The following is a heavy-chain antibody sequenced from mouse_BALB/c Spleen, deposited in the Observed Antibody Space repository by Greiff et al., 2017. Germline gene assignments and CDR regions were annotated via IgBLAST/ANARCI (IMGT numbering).Heavy chain of an antibody. CDR2: IDPANGNT. CDR1: GFNIKDTY. CDR3: AYRRTRFDY. J-gene: IGHJ2*01. Sequence: VQLKESGAELVKPGASVKLSCTASGFNIKDTYMHWVKQRPEQGLEWIGRIDPANGNTKYDPKFQGKATITADTSSNTAYLQLSSLTSEDTAVYYCAYRRTRFDYWGQGTTLTVAS. V-gene: IGHV14-3*02.